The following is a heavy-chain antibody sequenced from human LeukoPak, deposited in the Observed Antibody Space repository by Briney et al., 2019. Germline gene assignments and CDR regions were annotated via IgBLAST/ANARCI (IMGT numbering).Heavy chain of an antibody. J-gene: IGHJ4*02. D-gene: IGHD3-10*01. Sequence: PSETLSLTCTVSGASISSDYWSWVRQSPREGLEWVAYIYYGRRHKYNHSLPSRVTISVDTSTNRFSLKLSSVTASDTAMYYCARGKDYYDSGSNYHLDYWRQGTLVSVSS. V-gene: IGHV4-59*08. CDR2: IYYGRRH. CDR3: ARGKDYYDSGSNYHLDY. CDR1: GASISSDY.